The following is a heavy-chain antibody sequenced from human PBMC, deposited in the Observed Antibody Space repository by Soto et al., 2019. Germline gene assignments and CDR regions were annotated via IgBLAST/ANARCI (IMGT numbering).Heavy chain of an antibody. CDR3: ARDGDSSGISGVDYYYYGMDV. V-gene: IGHV1-69*13. Sequence: PVKVSCKASGGTFSSYAISWVRQAPGQGLEWMGGIIPIFGTANYAQKFQGRVTITADESTSTAYMELSSLRSEDTAVYYCARDGDSSGISGVDYYYYGMDVWGQGTTVTVSS. D-gene: IGHD3-22*01. CDR1: GGTFSSYA. J-gene: IGHJ6*02. CDR2: IIPIFGTA.